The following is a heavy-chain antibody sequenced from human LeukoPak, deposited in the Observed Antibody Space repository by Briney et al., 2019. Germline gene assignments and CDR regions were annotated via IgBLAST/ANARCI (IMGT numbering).Heavy chain of an antibody. CDR2: ISGSGYYS. Sequence: GGSLRLSCAASEFTFDNYAMSWVRQAPGKGLEWVSVISGSGYYSYYADSVKGRFTVSRDNSKNTLYLQMNSLRAEDTAVYYCARDHGSGSYLLDYWGQGTLVTVSS. D-gene: IGHD3-10*01. J-gene: IGHJ4*02. CDR1: EFTFDNYA. CDR3: ARDHGSGSYLLDY. V-gene: IGHV3-23*01.